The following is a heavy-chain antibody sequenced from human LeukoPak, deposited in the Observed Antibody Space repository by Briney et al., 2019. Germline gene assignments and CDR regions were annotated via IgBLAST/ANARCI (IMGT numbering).Heavy chain of an antibody. Sequence: ASVKVSCKASGYTFTSYGISWVRQAPGQGLEWMGWISAYNGNTNYAQKLQGRVTMTTDTSTSTAYMELRSLRSDDTAVYYCARVTVGLAFMEVYYDSSGPNWFDPWGQGTLVTVSS. V-gene: IGHV1-18*01. D-gene: IGHD3-22*01. J-gene: IGHJ5*02. CDR2: ISAYNGNT. CDR3: ARVTVGLAFMEVYYDSSGPNWFDP. CDR1: GYTFTSYG.